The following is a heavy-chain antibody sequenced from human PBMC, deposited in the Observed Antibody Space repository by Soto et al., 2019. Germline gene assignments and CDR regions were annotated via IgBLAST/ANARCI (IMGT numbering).Heavy chain of an antibody. Sequence: GGSLRLSCAASGFIFRSFDLHWVRQTTATGLQWVSSVGAAGDTNYADSVQGRFIISRDNVKDSLDLQMTNLTAGDSAIYYCARGYIGSGRSGWGNWFDSWGQGTLVTVSS. CDR3: ARGYIGSGRSGWGNWFDS. J-gene: IGHJ5*01. CDR2: VGAAGDT. D-gene: IGHD6-19*01. V-gene: IGHV3-13*01. CDR1: GFIFRSFD.